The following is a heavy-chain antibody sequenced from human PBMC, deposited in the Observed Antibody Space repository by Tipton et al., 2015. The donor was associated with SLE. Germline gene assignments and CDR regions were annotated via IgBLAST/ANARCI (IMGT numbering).Heavy chain of an antibody. CDR3: ASKVYDGYYFDY. V-gene: IGHV3-53*01. CDR2: IYSGGST. J-gene: IGHJ4*02. D-gene: IGHD3-22*01. Sequence: SLRLSCAASGFTVSSNYMSWVRQAPGKGLEWVSVIYSGGSTYYADSVKGRFTISRDNSKNTPYLQMNSLRAEDTAVYYCASKVYDGYYFDYWGQGTLVTVSS. CDR1: GFTVSSNY.